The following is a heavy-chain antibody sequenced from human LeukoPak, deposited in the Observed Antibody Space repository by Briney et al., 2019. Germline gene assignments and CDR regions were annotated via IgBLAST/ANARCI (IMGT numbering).Heavy chain of an antibody. CDR1: GFTVSSNY. Sequence: GGSLRLSRAASGFTVSSNYMSWVRQAPGKGLEWVSVIYSGGSTYYADSVKGRFTISRDNSKNTLYLQMNSLRAEDTAVYYCARDRVRGVAYGMDVWGQGTTVTVSS. CDR2: IYSGGST. V-gene: IGHV3-66*01. CDR3: ARDRVRGVAYGMDV. J-gene: IGHJ6*02. D-gene: IGHD3-10*01.